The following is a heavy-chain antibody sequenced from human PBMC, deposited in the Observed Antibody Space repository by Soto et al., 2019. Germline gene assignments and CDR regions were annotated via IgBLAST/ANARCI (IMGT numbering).Heavy chain of an antibody. V-gene: IGHV5-51*01. CDR3: ARLGGVAAAGTYEYFQY. Sequence: PGESLKISCKGSGYSFTTYWIGWVRQMPGKGLEWMGLIYPGDSDTKYSPSFEGQVTISVDKSISTAYLQWSSLKASDTAMYFCARLGGVAAAGTYEYFQYWGQGTLVTVSS. CDR1: GYSFTTYW. J-gene: IGHJ1*01. CDR2: IYPGDSDT. D-gene: IGHD6-13*01.